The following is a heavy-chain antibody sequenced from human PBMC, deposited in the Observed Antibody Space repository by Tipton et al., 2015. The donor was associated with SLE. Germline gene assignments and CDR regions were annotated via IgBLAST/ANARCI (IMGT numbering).Heavy chain of an antibody. J-gene: IGHJ6*02. CDR1: GFTFSSYS. CDR3: ARRGDFWSGYSDEDCYYGMDV. V-gene: IGHV3-21*01. CDR2: ISSSSSYI. D-gene: IGHD3-3*01. Sequence: LRLSCAASGFTFSSYSMNWVRQAPGKGLEWVSSISSSSSYIYYADSVKGRFTISRDNAKNSLYLQMNSLRAEDTAVYYCARRGDFWSGYSDEDCYYGMDVWGQGTTVTVSS.